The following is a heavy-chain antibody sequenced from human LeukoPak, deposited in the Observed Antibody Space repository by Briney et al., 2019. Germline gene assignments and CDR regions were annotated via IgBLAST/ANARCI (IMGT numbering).Heavy chain of an antibody. J-gene: IGHJ6*03. CDR3: ASPDYYGSGSYYYYMDV. D-gene: IGHD3-10*01. Sequence: PGGSLRLSCAASGFTFSDYYMSWIRQAPGKGLEWVSYISSSGSTIYYADSVKGRLTISRDNAKNSLYLQMNSLRAEDTAVYYCASPDYYGSGSYYYYMDVWGKGTTVTVSS. CDR1: GFTFSDYY. V-gene: IGHV3-11*01. CDR2: ISSSGSTI.